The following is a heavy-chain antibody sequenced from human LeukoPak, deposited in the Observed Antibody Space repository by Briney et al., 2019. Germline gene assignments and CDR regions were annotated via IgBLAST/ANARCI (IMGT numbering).Heavy chain of an antibody. Sequence: GGSLRLSCAASAFTFRSYGMHWVRQAPGKGLEWVAFIRYHGSDKYYADSVKDRFTISRDNSKNTLYLQMNSLRAEDTAVYYCAKDRLEQWLFNWFDPWGQGTLVTVSS. J-gene: IGHJ5*02. CDR1: AFTFRSYG. V-gene: IGHV3-30*02. CDR3: AKDRLEQWLFNWFDP. D-gene: IGHD6-19*01. CDR2: IRYHGSDK.